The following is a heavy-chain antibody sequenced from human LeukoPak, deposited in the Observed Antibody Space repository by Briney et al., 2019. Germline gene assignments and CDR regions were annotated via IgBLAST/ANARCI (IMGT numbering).Heavy chain of an antibody. Sequence: ASVKASCKATGDTSTNYAIVWVRQAPGQGLEWMGWIGAFNGYTNYAQKLQGRVTLTTDTSTSTVYMHLRSLRPDDTAVYYCAREMGARAWFDPWGQGTLVTVSS. J-gene: IGHJ5*02. V-gene: IGHV1-18*01. CDR3: AREMGARAWFDP. CDR2: IGAFNGYT. CDR1: GDTSTNYA. D-gene: IGHD3-16*01.